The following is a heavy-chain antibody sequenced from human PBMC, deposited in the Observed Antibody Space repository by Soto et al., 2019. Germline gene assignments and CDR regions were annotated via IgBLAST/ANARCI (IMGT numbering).Heavy chain of an antibody. Sequence: QVQLEQSGAEVKKPGSSVKVSCKASGGTFRTAAISWVRQAPGQGLEWMGGIMLVFRTPDYAQKFQGRVTMTADESTNTAYMELSGLRSDDTAVYYCARDNDRPQLGGNYYYILDVWGQGTTITVSS. D-gene: IGHD2-8*01. CDR1: GGTFRTAA. J-gene: IGHJ6*02. CDR3: ARDNDRPQLGGNYYYILDV. V-gene: IGHV1-69*12. CDR2: IMLVFRTP.